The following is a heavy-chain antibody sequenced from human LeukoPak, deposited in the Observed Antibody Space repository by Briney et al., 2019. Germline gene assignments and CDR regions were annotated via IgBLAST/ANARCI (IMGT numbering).Heavy chain of an antibody. Sequence: GRSLRLSCAASGFIFSSYGMHWVRQAPGKGLEWVAVIWYDGSHKSYADSVEGRFAISRDNSKDTLYLQMSSLRAEDTAVYYCARDPTEGGTFAYYFDYWGQGTLVTVSS. V-gene: IGHV3-33*01. CDR1: GFIFSSYG. D-gene: IGHD1-26*01. J-gene: IGHJ4*02. CDR2: IWYDGSHK. CDR3: ARDPTEGGTFAYYFDY.